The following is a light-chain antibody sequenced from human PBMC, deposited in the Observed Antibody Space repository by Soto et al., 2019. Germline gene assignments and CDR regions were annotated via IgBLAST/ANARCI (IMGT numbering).Light chain of an antibody. V-gene: IGLV2-14*01. CDR1: SSDVGGYNS. J-gene: IGLJ3*02. Sequence: QSVLTQPASVSGSPGQSITISCTGTSSDVGGYNSVSWLQQNPGKAPKLMIYEVSNRPSGVSNRFSASKSGNTASLTISGLQAEDEGDYYCSSYTSSSTLVFGGGTQLTVL. CDR3: SSYTSSSTLV. CDR2: EVS.